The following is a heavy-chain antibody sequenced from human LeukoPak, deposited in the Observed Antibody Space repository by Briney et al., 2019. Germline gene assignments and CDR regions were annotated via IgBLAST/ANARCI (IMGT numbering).Heavy chain of an antibody. CDR3: ARVTTVTTYYYYYYMDV. Sequence: PSETLSLTCTVSGGSISSYYWSWIRQPPGKGLEWIGYIYYSGSTNYNPSLKSRVTISVDTSKNQFSLKLSSVTTADTAVYYCARVTTVTTYYYYYYMDVWGKGTTVTVSS. CDR1: GGSISSYY. V-gene: IGHV4-59*01. CDR2: IYYSGST. D-gene: IGHD4-17*01. J-gene: IGHJ6*03.